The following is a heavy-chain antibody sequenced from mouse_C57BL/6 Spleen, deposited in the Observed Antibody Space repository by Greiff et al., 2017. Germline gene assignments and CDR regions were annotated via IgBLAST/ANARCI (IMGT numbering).Heavy chain of an antibody. V-gene: IGHV1-64*01. CDR2: IHPNSGST. Sequence: VQLQQPGAELVMPGASVKLSCKASGYTFTSYWMHWVKQRPGQGLEWIGMIHPNSGSTNYNEKFKSKATLTVDKSSSTAYMQLSSLTSEDSAVYYCARETGGDWYFDVWGTGTTVTVSS. J-gene: IGHJ1*03. CDR1: GYTFTSYW. CDR3: ARETGGDWYFDV.